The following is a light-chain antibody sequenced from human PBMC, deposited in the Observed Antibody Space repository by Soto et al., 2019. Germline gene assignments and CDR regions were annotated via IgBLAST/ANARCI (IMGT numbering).Light chain of an antibody. CDR3: QLYNSHWT. J-gene: IGKJ1*01. CDR1: QTIGTW. V-gene: IGKV1-5*03. Sequence: DIQMTQSPSTLSASVGDTVTITCRASQTIGTWLAWYQQKPAKAPKLLIYKASTLESGVPSRFSGSGSGTEFTLTIRSLRPDDFATYYCQLYNSHWTFGQGTKLDIK. CDR2: KAS.